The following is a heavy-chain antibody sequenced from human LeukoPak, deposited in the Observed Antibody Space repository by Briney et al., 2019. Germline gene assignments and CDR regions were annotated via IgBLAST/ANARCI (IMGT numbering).Heavy chain of an antibody. J-gene: IGHJ4*02. CDR3: AREGGSSGWSWKD. V-gene: IGHV3-7*01. Sequence: GGSLRLSCADSGFTFSNYWMSWVRQAPGKGLEGVANIKQDGSEIYYVDSVKGRFTISRDNTKNSLYLQMNSLRAEDTAIYYCAREGGSSGWSWKDWGQGTLVTVSS. D-gene: IGHD6-19*01. CDR2: IKQDGSEI. CDR1: GFTFSNYW.